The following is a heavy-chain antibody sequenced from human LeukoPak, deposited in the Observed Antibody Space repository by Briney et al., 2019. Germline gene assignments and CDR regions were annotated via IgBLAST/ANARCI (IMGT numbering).Heavy chain of an antibody. Sequence: SETLSLTCTVSGGSISSSSYYWGWIRQPPGKGLEWIGSIYYSGSTYYNPSLKSRVTISVDTSKNQFSLKLSSVTAADTAVYYCASSVTYYYGSGSFYYFDYWGQGTLVTVSS. CDR2: IYYSGST. V-gene: IGHV4-39*01. CDR1: GGSISSSSYY. J-gene: IGHJ4*02. CDR3: ASSVTYYYGSGSFYYFDY. D-gene: IGHD3-10*01.